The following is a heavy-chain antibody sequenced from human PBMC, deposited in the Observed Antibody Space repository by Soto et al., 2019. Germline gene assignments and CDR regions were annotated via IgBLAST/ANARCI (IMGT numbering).Heavy chain of an antibody. Sequence: LRLSCQASGFNFDNYGMHWVRQAPGKGLEWVAVITYDGSFQYYADSVKGRFTISRDNSKNTLSLHLNTLKPEDTAVYHCAKDRVGGTFYTPLAFWGQGTLVTVSS. V-gene: IGHV3-30*18. J-gene: IGHJ4*02. CDR1: GFNFDNYG. D-gene: IGHD1-7*01. CDR3: AKDRVGGTFYTPLAF. CDR2: ITYDGSFQ.